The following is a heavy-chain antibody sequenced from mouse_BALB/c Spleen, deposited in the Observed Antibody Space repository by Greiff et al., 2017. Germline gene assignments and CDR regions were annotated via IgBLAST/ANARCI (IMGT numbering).Heavy chain of an antibody. V-gene: IGHV1-18*01. CDR3: ARTLITTVVAYYFDY. J-gene: IGHJ2*01. Sequence: VQLQQSGPELVKPGASVKIPCKASGYTFTDYNMDWVKQSHGKSLEWIGDINPNNGGTIYNQKFKGKATLTVDKSSSTAYMELRSLTSEDTAVYYCARTLITTVVAYYFDYWGQGTTLTVSS. CDR2: INPNNGGT. D-gene: IGHD1-1*01. CDR1: GYTFTDYN.